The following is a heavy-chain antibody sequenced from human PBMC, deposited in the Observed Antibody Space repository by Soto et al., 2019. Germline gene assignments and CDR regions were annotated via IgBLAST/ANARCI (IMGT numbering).Heavy chain of an antibody. CDR3: ARDRLRGYDNSGFYS. J-gene: IGHJ4*02. CDR2: INPYNGNR. V-gene: IGHV1-18*04. Sequence: QVQLVQSGAELRKPGASVKVSCQAFGYSFSYYGVHWVRQAPGLGLEWMGWINPYNGNRNYAQKFDDRLTMTAATSANTLYLELRSLKSDDTAVYYCARDRLRGYDNSGFYSWGQGTLVTVSS. D-gene: IGHD3-22*01. CDR1: GYSFSYYG.